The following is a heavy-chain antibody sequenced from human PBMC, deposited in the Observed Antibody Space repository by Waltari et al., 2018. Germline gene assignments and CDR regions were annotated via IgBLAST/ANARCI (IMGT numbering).Heavy chain of an antibody. V-gene: IGHV1-3*01. CDR3: AREGGGPYDFWSGYHR. J-gene: IGHJ5*02. D-gene: IGHD3-3*01. Sequence: QVQLVQSGAEVKKPGASVKGSCKAAGYTFTSYAMHWVRQAHGQRLEWMGWINAGNGNTKYSQKFQGRVTITRDTSASTAYMEPSSLRSEDTAVYYCAREGGGPYDFWSGYHRWGQGTLVTVSS. CDR2: INAGNGNT. CDR1: GYTFTSYA.